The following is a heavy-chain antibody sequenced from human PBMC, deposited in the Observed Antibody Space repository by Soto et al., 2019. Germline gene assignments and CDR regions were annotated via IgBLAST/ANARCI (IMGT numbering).Heavy chain of an antibody. CDR3: AKEGSSRGGAFDI. J-gene: IGHJ3*02. Sequence: EVQLLESGGGLVQPGGSLRLSCAASGFTFSSYAMSWVRQAPGKGLEWVSASRGSGGSTYYADYVKGRFTISRDNSKNTLSLQMNSLRAEDTAVYYCAKEGSSRGGAFDIWGQGTMVTVSS. V-gene: IGHV3-23*01. CDR1: GFTFSSYA. D-gene: IGHD6-13*01. CDR2: SRGSGGST.